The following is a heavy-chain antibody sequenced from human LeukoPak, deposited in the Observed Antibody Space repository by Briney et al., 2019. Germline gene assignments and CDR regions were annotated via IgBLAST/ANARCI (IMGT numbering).Heavy chain of an antibody. J-gene: IGHJ4*02. CDR3: AKDRETTSPGTFDY. V-gene: IGHV3-30*18. D-gene: IGHD1-1*01. Sequence: PGRSLRLSCAASGFTFSSYGMHCVRQAPGKGLEWVAFIAEDGSNEKYTDSVKGRFTISRDNSNNTLYLRMNGLRAEDTGVYYCAKDRETTSPGTFDYWGQGTLVTVSS. CDR2: IAEDGSNE. CDR1: GFTFSSYG.